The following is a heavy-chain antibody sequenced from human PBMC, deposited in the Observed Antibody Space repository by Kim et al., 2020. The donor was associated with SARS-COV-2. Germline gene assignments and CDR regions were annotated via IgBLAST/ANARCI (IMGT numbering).Heavy chain of an antibody. Sequence: GGSLRLSCAASGFTFSRFGMHWVRQAPGKGLEWVAVTSDDGSSKNYADSVKGRFTISRDDSKNTLYLQMNSLRTEDTAVYFCAKGIATITSRNYYGMDVWGQGTTVTVYS. CDR3: AKGIATITSRNYYGMDV. CDR1: GFTFSRFG. V-gene: IGHV3-30*18. D-gene: IGHD6-13*01. CDR2: TSDDGSSK. J-gene: IGHJ6*02.